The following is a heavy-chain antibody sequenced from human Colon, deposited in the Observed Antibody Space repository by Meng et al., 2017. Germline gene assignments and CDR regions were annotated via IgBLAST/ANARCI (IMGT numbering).Heavy chain of an antibody. CDR2: IYDYGRP. D-gene: IGHD1-14*01. J-gene: IGHJ4*02. Sequence: VMLKAWGAGMGSPSGKLFVICTFSGGPFTCGNFWGWVRQTQGKGLEWIGEIYDYGRPNYNPFLMSRVTISIDKSKRQFSLDLSSVIAADTAVYYCCGGIAGTGRPLYFDYWGQGTLVTVSS. V-gene: IGHV4-4*02. CDR1: GGPFTCGNF. CDR3: CGGIAGTGRPLYFDY.